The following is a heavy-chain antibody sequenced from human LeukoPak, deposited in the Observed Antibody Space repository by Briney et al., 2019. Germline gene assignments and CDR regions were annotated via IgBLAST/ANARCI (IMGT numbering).Heavy chain of an antibody. J-gene: IGHJ6*03. D-gene: IGHD2-21*01. CDR3: AGLQKLPYYYIDV. CDR1: GFAFNTYS. V-gene: IGHV3-21*01. CDR2: MTGINTYI. Sequence: GGSLRLSCAASGFAFNTYSMSWVRQAPGKGLEWVSSMTGINTYIYYGDSVKGRFTISGDNAKKSLYLQMNSLRAEDTAVYYCAGLQKLPYYYIDVWGKGTTVTVSS.